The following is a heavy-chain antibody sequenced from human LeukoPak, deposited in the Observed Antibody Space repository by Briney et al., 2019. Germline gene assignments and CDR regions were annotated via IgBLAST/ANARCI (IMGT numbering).Heavy chain of an antibody. Sequence: GGSLRLSCAASGFTFSSYAMSWVRQAPGKGLEWVSAISGSGGSTYYADSVKGRFTISRDNSKNTLYLQMNSLRAEDTAVYYCAKDLGYYDSSGYSVPFDYWGQGTLVTVSS. CDR3: AKDLGYYDSSGYSVPFDY. J-gene: IGHJ4*02. CDR1: GFTFSSYA. D-gene: IGHD3-22*01. V-gene: IGHV3-23*01. CDR2: ISGSGGST.